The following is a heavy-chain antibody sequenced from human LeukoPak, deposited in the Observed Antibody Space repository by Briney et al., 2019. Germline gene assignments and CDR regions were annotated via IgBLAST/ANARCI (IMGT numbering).Heavy chain of an antibody. J-gene: IGHJ6*03. CDR2: IIPIFGTA. CDR1: GGTFSSYA. V-gene: IGHV1-69*05. Sequence: GASVKVSCKASGGTFSSYAISWVRQAPGQGLEWMGRIIPIFGTANYAQKFQGRVTMTRDASTSTVYMELSSLRSEDTAVYYCASNTQIVPAAIPGGFDYYYYYMDVWGKGTTVTVSS. D-gene: IGHD2-2*02. CDR3: ASNTQIVPAAIPGGFDYYYYYMDV.